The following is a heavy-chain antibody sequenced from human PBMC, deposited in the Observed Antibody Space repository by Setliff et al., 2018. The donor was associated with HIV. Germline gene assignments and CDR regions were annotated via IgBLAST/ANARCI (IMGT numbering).Heavy chain of an antibody. Sequence: ASVKVSCKASGGPFTSSSIGWVRQAPGQGLEWMGRIIPILGVPRYAQKFQGRVNITADKSTSTSYMHLSSLRAEDTAVYFCARGGDYDSSGYYVTWGQGSLVTVSS. CDR2: IIPILGVP. V-gene: IGHV1-69*02. D-gene: IGHD3-22*01. J-gene: IGHJ4*02. CDR3: ARGGDYDSSGYYVT. CDR1: GGPFTSSS.